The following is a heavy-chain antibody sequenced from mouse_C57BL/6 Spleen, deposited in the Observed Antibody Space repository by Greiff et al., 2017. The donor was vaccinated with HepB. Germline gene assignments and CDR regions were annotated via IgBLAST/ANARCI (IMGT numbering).Heavy chain of an antibody. J-gene: IGHJ1*03. D-gene: IGHD4-1*02. CDR3: ARGATGSYWYFDV. CDR2: INPNNGGT. Sequence: VQLQQSGPELVKPGASVKMSCKASGYTFTDYNMHWVKQSHGKSLEWIGYINPNNGGTSYNQKFKGKATLTVNKSSSTAYMELRSLTSEDSAVYYCARGATGSYWYFDVWGTGTTVTVSS. CDR1: GYTFTDYN. V-gene: IGHV1-22*01.